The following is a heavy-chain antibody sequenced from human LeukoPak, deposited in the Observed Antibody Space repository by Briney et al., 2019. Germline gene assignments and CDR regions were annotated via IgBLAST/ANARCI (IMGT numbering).Heavy chain of an antibody. CDR3: ARGEVGSGYYPYYFDY. Sequence: PSETLSLTCTVSGGSISSGGYYWSWIRQHPRKGLEWIGYIYYSGSTYYNPSLKSRVTISVDTSKNQFSLKLSSVTAADTAVYYCARGEVGSGYYPYYFDYWGQGTLVTVSS. CDR2: IYYSGST. V-gene: IGHV4-31*03. D-gene: IGHD3-3*01. CDR1: GGSISSGGYY. J-gene: IGHJ4*02.